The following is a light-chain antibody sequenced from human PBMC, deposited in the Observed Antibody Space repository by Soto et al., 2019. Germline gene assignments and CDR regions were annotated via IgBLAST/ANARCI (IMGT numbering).Light chain of an antibody. CDR3: QQYDTYWT. Sequence: DIPMTQSPSTLSASVGDRVTITCRASQSISNCLAWYQQKPGKAPKLLIYKASSLESGVPSRFTGSGSGTEFTLTISSLQPDDFATYYCQQYDTYWTFGQGTKVVSK. V-gene: IGKV1-5*03. J-gene: IGKJ1*01. CDR1: QSISNC. CDR2: KAS.